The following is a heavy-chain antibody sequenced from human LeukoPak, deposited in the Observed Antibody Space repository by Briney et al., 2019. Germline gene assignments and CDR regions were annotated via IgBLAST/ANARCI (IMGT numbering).Heavy chain of an antibody. CDR1: GFTFDDYA. Sequence: GGSLRLSCGASGFTFDDYAMHWVRQAPGKGLEWVSGISWNSGSIGYADSVKGRFTISRDNAKNSLYLQMNSLRAEDMALYYWAKDVRDGYNPGPFEYRGPGTLVTVSS. D-gene: IGHD5-24*01. J-gene: IGHJ4*02. CDR3: AKDVRDGYNPGPFEY. V-gene: IGHV3-9*03. CDR2: ISWNSGSI.